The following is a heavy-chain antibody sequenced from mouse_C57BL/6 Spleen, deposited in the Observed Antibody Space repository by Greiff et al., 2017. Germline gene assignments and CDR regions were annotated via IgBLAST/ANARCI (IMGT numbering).Heavy chain of an antibody. J-gene: IGHJ4*01. V-gene: IGHV1-61*01. D-gene: IGHD2-4*01. CDR1: GYTFTSYW. Sequence: QVQLQQPGAELVRPGSSVKLSCKASGYTFTSYWMDWVKQRPGQGLEWIGNIYPSDSETHYNQKFKDKATLTVDKASSTAYMQLSSLTSEDSAVYYCARGLRGYYDAMDYWGQGTSVTVSS. CDR3: ARGLRGYYDAMDY. CDR2: IYPSDSET.